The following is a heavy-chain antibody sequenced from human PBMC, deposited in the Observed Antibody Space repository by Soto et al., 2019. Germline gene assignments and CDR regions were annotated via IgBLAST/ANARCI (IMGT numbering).Heavy chain of an antibody. CDR1: GFTFSAYG. CDR3: ARNGGGLGV. D-gene: IGHD3-10*01. CDR2: ISGSGNDI. V-gene: IGHV3-48*03. J-gene: IGHJ6*02. Sequence: RLSCAASGFTFSAYGMIWVRQAPGKGLEWVSYISGSGNDIYYADSVKGRFTISRDNVRDSLYLQMDSLRAEDEAVYYCARNGGGLGVWGQGTAVTVSS.